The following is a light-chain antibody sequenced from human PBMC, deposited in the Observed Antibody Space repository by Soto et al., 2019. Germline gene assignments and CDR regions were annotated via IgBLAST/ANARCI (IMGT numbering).Light chain of an antibody. CDR2: GVS. Sequence: EIVLTQSPGTVSLSPGERATLSCRAIQSVTSSYLAWYQQKPGQAPRLLIYGVSNRATGIPARFSGSGSGTDFTLTISSLEPEDFAVYYCQQRSNWPPITFGQGTRLEIK. V-gene: IGKV3-11*01. CDR3: QQRSNWPPIT. CDR1: QSVTSSY. J-gene: IGKJ5*01.